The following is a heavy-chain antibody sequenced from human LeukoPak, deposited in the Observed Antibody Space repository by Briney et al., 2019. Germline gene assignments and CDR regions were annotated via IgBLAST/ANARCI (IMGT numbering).Heavy chain of an antibody. Sequence: GGSLRLSCAASGFTFSSYAMSWVRQAPGKGLEWVSSISGSGYDIFYADSVKGRFTISRDKSKNTLYLQMNSLRAEDTAVYYCAKDRNLDSSGYYYAFDIWGQGTMVTVSS. D-gene: IGHD3-22*01. V-gene: IGHV3-23*01. J-gene: IGHJ3*02. CDR1: GFTFSSYA. CDR3: AKDRNLDSSGYYYAFDI. CDR2: ISGSGYDI.